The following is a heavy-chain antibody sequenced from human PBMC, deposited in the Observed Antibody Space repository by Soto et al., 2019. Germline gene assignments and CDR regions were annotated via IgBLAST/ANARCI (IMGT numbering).Heavy chain of an antibody. Sequence: GGSLRLSCAASGLTFTTSAMSWVRQAPGKGLEWVSAIRGGSGGTFYADSVKGRFTISRDVSKNLLYLQMNSLRAEDTAVYFCAKCTVGTILSSGWCNWFDPWGQGTLVTVSS. V-gene: IGHV3-23*01. CDR1: GLTFTTSA. J-gene: IGHJ5*02. CDR2: IRGGSGGT. CDR3: AKCTVGTILSSGWCNWFDP. D-gene: IGHD6-19*01.